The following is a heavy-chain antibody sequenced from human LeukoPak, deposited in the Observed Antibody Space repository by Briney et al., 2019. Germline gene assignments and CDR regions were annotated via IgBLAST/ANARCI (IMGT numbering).Heavy chain of an antibody. Sequence: PSETLSLTCTVSGGSISSYYWSWIRQPAGKGLEWMGRIYTSGSTNYNPSLKKRVTMSVDTSKNQFSLKLSSVTAADTAVYYFARDPMSYCSSTSCPLGFDPWGQGTLVTISS. CDR1: GGSISSYY. V-gene: IGHV4-4*07. CDR2: IYTSGST. D-gene: IGHD2-2*01. J-gene: IGHJ5*02. CDR3: ARDPMSYCSSTSCPLGFDP.